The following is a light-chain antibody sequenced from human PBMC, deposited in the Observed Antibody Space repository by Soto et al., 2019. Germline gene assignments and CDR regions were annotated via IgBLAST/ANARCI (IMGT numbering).Light chain of an antibody. CDR2: RNN. Sequence: QSVLTQAPSASGPPGQRVTISCSGSGSNIGSNYVYWYQQLPGTAPKLLIYRNNQRPSGVPDRFSGSKSGTSASLAISGLRSEDEADYYCAAWDDSLSGHVVFGGGTKLTVL. CDR1: GSNIGSNY. CDR3: AAWDDSLSGHVV. V-gene: IGLV1-47*01. J-gene: IGLJ2*01.